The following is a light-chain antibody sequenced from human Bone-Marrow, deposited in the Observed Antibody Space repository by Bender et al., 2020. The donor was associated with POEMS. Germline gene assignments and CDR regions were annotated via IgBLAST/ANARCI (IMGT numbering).Light chain of an antibody. Sequence: QSALTQPASVSWSPGQSITISCTGTSSDVGTYNLVSWDQLHPGKAPKLVIYEGSKRPSGVSNRFSGSKSDNTASLAISGLQSADEADYYCSSYTRSSTLVFGGGTKVTVL. J-gene: IGLJ2*01. CDR3: SSYTRSSTLV. CDR2: EGS. CDR1: SSDVGTYNL. V-gene: IGLV2-14*02.